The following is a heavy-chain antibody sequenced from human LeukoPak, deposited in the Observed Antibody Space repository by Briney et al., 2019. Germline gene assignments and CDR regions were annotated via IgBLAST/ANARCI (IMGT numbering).Heavy chain of an antibody. CDR2: MNPNSGNT. CDR3: ARSGSSWYSWFDP. J-gene: IGHJ5*02. V-gene: IGHV1-8*01. Sequence: ASVKVSCKASGYTFTSYDINWVRQATGQGLGCMGWMNPNSGNTGYAQKFQGRVTMTRNTSISTAYMELSSLRSEDTAVYYCARSGSSWYSWFDPWGQGTLVTVSS. D-gene: IGHD6-13*01. CDR1: GYTFTSYD.